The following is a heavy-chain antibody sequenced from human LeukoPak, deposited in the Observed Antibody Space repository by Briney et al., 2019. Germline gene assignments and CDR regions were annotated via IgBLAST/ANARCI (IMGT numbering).Heavy chain of an antibody. J-gene: IGHJ4*02. CDR2: ISGSGGTA. V-gene: IGHV3-23*01. CDR1: GFTFTSYA. Sequence: GGSLRLSCAASGFTFTSYAMSWVRQAPGKGLEWVSAISGSGGTANYADFVKGRFTISRDNSKNTLYLQMNSLRAEDTAVYYCAKHPRHCGVDCYSDFDYWGQGTLVTVSS. D-gene: IGHD2-21*02. CDR3: AKHPRHCGVDCYSDFDY.